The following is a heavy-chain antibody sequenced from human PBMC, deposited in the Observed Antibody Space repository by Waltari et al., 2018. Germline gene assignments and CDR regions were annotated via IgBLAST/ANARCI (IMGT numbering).Heavy chain of an antibody. CDR2: IRYDGSNK. Sequence: QVQLVESGGGVVQPGGSLRLSCAASGFTFSSYGMHWVRQAPGTGLEWVAFIRYDGSNKYYADSVKGRFTISRDNSKNTLYLQMNSLRAEDTAVYYCAKEWLASITGTTGYAFDIWGQGTMVTVSS. V-gene: IGHV3-30*02. CDR3: AKEWLASITGTTGYAFDI. J-gene: IGHJ3*02. CDR1: GFTFSSYG. D-gene: IGHD1-20*01.